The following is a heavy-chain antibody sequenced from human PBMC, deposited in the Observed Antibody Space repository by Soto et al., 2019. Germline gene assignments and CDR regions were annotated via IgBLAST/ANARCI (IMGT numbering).Heavy chain of an antibody. J-gene: IGHJ6*03. CDR1: GFTFSNYW. CDR2: INSDGSVS. D-gene: IGHD2-15*01. Sequence: EVQLVESGGGLVQPGGSLRLSCAAYGFTFSNYWMYWVRQAPGKGLEWVSRINSDGSVSSHADSVRGRLTISRDNVKNTLDLHMDSLRAEDTAVYFCARGDCVGGTCYSLAGSFFYYMDVWGKGTTVTVFS. V-gene: IGHV3-74*02. CDR3: ARGDCVGGTCYSLAGSFFYYMDV.